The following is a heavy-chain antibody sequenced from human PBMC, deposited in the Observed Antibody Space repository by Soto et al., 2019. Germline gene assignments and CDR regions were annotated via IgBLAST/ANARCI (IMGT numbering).Heavy chain of an antibody. CDR2: ISSDGSNN. CDR3: ASGGTFYYDGISDY. CDR1: GFTFRTYP. Sequence: ESGGGVVQPGRSLRLSCAASGFTFRTYPMHWVRQTPGKGLEWVAVISSDGSNNYYADSVKGRFTISRDNSRNTLFLQMNSLRPDDTAVYFCASGGTFYYDGISDYWGQGTLVTVSS. J-gene: IGHJ4*02. V-gene: IGHV3-30-3*01. D-gene: IGHD3-22*01.